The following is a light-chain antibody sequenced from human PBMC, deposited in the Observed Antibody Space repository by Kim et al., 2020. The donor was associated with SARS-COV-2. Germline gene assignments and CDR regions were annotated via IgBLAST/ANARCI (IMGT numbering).Light chain of an antibody. CDR2: EAS. V-gene: IGLV2-18*02. CDR3: NSYTTSNTVL. Sequence: QSALTQPPSVSGSPGQSVTISCTVTSSDVGAYNRVSWYQQSPGTAPKLMIYEASNRPSGVPDRFSGSKSGNTASLTISGLQAEDEGDYYCNSYTTSNTVLFGGGTQLTVL. CDR1: SSDVGAYNR. J-gene: IGLJ2*01.